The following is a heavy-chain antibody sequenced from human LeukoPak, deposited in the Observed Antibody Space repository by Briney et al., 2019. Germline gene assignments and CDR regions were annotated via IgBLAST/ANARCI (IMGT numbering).Heavy chain of an antibody. CDR2: IYPGDSDT. CDR3: ARQPTTVTPFDY. V-gene: IGHV5-51*01. J-gene: IGHJ4*02. Sequence: GESLKISSKGSGYSFTSYWIGWVRQLPGKVMELLGIIYPGDSDTRYSPSFQGQVTISADKSISTAYLQWSSLKASDTAMYYCARQPTTVTPFDYWGQGTLVTVSS. CDR1: GYSFTSYW. D-gene: IGHD4-17*01.